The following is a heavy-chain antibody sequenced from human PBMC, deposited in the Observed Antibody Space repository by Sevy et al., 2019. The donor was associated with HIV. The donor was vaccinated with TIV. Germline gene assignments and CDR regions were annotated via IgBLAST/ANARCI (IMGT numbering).Heavy chain of an antibody. CDR2: IIPIFGTA. D-gene: IGHD3-22*01. J-gene: IGHJ1*01. Sequence: ASVKVSCKASGGTFSSYAISWVRQAPGQGLEWMGGIIPIFGTANYAQKFQGRVTITADESTGTAYMELSSLRSEDTAVDYCARARGSGYVPAEYFQHWGQGTLVTVSS. CDR1: GGTFSSYA. V-gene: IGHV1-69*13. CDR3: ARARGSGYVPAEYFQH.